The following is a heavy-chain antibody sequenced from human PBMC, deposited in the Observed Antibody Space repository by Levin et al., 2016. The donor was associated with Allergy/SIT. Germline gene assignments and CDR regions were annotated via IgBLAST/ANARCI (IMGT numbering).Heavy chain of an antibody. CDR1: GFTFSRNA. V-gene: IGHV3-23*01. Sequence: GESLKISCAASGFTFSRNAMSWVRQAPGKGLEWVSAMSGSGGSTYYADSVKGRFTISRDNSKNTLYLQMNSLRAEDTAVYYCARVGRDILTGWSDYWGQGTLVTVSS. CDR3: ARVGRDILTGWSDY. CDR2: MSGSGGST. J-gene: IGHJ4*02. D-gene: IGHD3-9*01.